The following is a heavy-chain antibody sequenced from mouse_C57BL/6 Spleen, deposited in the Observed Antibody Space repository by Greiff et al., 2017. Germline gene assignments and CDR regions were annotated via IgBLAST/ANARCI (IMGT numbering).Heavy chain of an antibody. V-gene: IGHV5-17*01. D-gene: IGHD1-1*01. J-gene: IGHJ3*01. CDR1: GFTFRDYE. CDR2: ISSGSITL. CDR3: ARDGSSSWFAY. Sequence: EVQVVESGGGLVKPGGSLQLSCAASGFTFRDYEMPWVRQAPEKGLEWVAYISSGSITLYYADTVQGRFTISRDNAKNTLFLQMTRLRSEDKAMYYCARDGSSSWFAYWGQVTLVTVSA.